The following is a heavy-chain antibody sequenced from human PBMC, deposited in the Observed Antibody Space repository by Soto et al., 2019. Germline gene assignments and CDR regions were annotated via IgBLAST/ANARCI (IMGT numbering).Heavy chain of an antibody. Sequence: QVQLQESGPGLVKPSQTLSLTCTVSGGSISTGGYYWSWIRQHPGKGLEWMGNINYSGSTYYNPSPKSRVTISLDKSTNQFSLKLNSVTAAGTAVYYCAREPLTWGQGSLVTVSS. J-gene: IGHJ4*02. CDR2: INYSGST. CDR1: GGSISTGGYY. CDR3: AREPLT. V-gene: IGHV4-31*03.